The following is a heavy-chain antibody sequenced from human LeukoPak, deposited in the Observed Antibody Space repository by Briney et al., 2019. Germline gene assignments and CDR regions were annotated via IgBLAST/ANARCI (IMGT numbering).Heavy chain of an antibody. CDR3: ARDPNDGSGYFYYFDC. J-gene: IGHJ4*02. CDR2: IYYSGST. D-gene: IGHD3-22*01. V-gene: IGHV4-59*01. CDR1: GGSISSYY. Sequence: PSETLSLTCTVSGGSISSYYWSWIRQPPGKGLEWIGYIYYSGSTNYNPSLKSRVTISVDTSKNQFSLKLSSVTAADTAVYYCARDPNDGSGYFYYFDCWGQGTLVTVSS.